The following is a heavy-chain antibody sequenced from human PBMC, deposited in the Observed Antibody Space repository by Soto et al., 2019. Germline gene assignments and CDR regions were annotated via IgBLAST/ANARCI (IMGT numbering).Heavy chain of an antibody. CDR3: ARDRASSASWFDS. CDR1: GGSISDGDWY. V-gene: IGHV4-31*03. D-gene: IGHD2-2*01. J-gene: IGHJ5*01. Sequence: SETLSLTCTVSGGSISDGDWYWSWIRQHPGKGLEWIGFIYYSGSTYYNPSLRSRLTISLDTSENQFSLRLTSVTAADTAVYYCARDRASSASWFDSWGQGTLVTVSS. CDR2: IYYSGST.